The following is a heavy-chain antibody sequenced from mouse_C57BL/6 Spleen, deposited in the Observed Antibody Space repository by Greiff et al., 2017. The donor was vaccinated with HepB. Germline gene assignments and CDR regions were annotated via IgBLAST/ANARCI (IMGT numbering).Heavy chain of an antibody. CDR2: IDPETGGT. D-gene: IGHD1-1*01. Sequence: QVQLKQSGAELVRPGASVTLSCKASGYTFTDYEMHWVKQTPVHGLEWIGAIDPETGGTAYNQKFKGKAILTADKSSSTAYMELRSLTSEDSAVYYCTRRRDYGSSYGGYFDVWGTGTTVTVSS. CDR3: TRRRDYGSSYGGYFDV. V-gene: IGHV1-15*01. CDR1: GYTFTDYE. J-gene: IGHJ1*03.